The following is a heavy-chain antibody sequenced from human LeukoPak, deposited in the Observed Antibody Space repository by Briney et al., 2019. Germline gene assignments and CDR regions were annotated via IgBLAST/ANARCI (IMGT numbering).Heavy chain of an antibody. V-gene: IGHV3-9*01. D-gene: IGHD2/OR15-2a*01. CDR1: GFTFDDYA. J-gene: IGHJ3*02. Sequence: GGSLGLSCAASGFTFDDYAMHWVRQAPGKGLEWVSGISWNSGSIGYADSVKGRFTISRDNAKNSLYLQMNSLRVEDTAVYSCVRGESGIQENSFDIWGQGTLVTVSS. CDR3: VRGESGIQENSFDI. CDR2: ISWNSGSI.